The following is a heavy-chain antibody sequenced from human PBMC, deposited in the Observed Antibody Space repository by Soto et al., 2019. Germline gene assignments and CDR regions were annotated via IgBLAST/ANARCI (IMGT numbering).Heavy chain of an antibody. J-gene: IGHJ3*02. D-gene: IGHD3-3*01. V-gene: IGHV1-2*02. CDR2: INPATGAA. CDR1: GYPVTAYY. CDR3: ARGGGVGVAGSAAFDM. Sequence: QLHLVQSGAVVKKPGASVTVSCSASGYPVTAYYMHWVRQAPGRGLEWMGGINPATGAAKYTQTFHGRVTMTRDTSTSTVFMELSGLTSEDPAVFYCARGGGVGVAGSAAFDMWGQGTLVTVSS.